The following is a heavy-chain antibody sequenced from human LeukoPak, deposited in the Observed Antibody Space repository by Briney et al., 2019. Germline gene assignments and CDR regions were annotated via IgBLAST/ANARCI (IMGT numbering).Heavy chain of an antibody. CDR1: GCSINSSSYY. CDR3: ARRFAPSRNDAFDI. Sequence: SETLSLTCTVSGCSINSSSYYCGWIRHPPEKGLEWIGNIYYSGSTYYNPSLKSRVTISVDTSKNQFSLKLSSVTASDTAVYYCARRFAPSRNDAFDIWGQGTMVTVSS. V-gene: IGHV4-39*01. CDR2: IYYSGST. D-gene: IGHD3-10*01. J-gene: IGHJ3*02.